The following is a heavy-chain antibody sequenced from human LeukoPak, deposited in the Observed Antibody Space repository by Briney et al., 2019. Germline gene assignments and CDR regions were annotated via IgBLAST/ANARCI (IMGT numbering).Heavy chain of an antibody. CDR2: IYYSGST. CDR3: AGQSGSYSEMVY. J-gene: IGHJ4*02. Sequence: PSETLSLTCTVSGDSISSSSYYWDWIRQPPGKGLARIGSIYYSGSTYYNPSLKSRVTISVDTSKNQFSLKLSSVTAADTAVYYCAGQSGSYSEMVYWGQGTLVTVSS. V-gene: IGHV4-39*01. CDR1: GDSISSSSYY. D-gene: IGHD1-26*01.